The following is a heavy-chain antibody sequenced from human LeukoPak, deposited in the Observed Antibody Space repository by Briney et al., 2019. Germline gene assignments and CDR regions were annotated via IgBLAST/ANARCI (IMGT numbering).Heavy chain of an antibody. D-gene: IGHD3-9*01. CDR2: IYYSGST. Sequence: SETLSLTCTVSGGSISSYYWSWIRQPPGKGLEWIGYIYYSGSTNYNPSLKSRVTISVDTSKNQFSLKLSSVTAADTAVYYCARHRAYYDILAGRQYLDAFDIWGQGTMVTVSS. CDR3: ARHRAYYDILAGRQYLDAFDI. CDR1: GGSISSYY. V-gene: IGHV4-59*08. J-gene: IGHJ3*02.